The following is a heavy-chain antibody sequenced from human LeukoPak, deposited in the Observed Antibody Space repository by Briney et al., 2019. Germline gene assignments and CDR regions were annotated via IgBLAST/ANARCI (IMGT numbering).Heavy chain of an antibody. CDR1: GGSIRSSSYY. V-gene: IGHV4-39*01. J-gene: IGHJ4*02. D-gene: IGHD6-13*01. CDR3: ATGEQQLAASDY. CDR2: IYYSGST. Sequence: SETLSLTCTVSGGSIRSSSYYWGWIRQPPGKGLEWIGSIYYSGSTYYNPSLKSRVTISVDTSKNQFSLKLSSVTAADTPVYYCATGEQQLAASDYWGQGTLVTVSS.